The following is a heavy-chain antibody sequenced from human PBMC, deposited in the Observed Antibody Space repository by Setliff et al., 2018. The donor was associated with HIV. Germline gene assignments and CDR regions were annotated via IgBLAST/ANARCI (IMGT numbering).Heavy chain of an antibody. CDR2: VSGSGDYT. CDR3: AKDSSRIVSTINGGYFDY. CDR1: GFSFSDYA. D-gene: IGHD5-12*01. V-gene: IGHV3-23*01. J-gene: IGHJ4*02. Sequence: GGSLRLSCAASGFSFSDYAMSWVRQAPGKGLEWVSAVSGSGDYTYYPDSLKGRFTVSRDNSKNTLYLQMNSLRAEDTALYYCAKDSSRIVSTINGGYFDYWGQGTLVTVSS.